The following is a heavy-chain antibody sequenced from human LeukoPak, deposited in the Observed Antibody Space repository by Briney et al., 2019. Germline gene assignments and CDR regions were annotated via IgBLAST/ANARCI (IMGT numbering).Heavy chain of an antibody. V-gene: IGHV1-58*01. CDR1: GFTFTSSV. CDR3: AADGRDGYTKPFDY. D-gene: IGHD5-24*01. CDR2: IVVGSGNT. J-gene: IGHJ4*02. Sequence: SVKVSCKASGFTFTSSVVQWVRQARGQRLEWIGWIVVGSGNTNYAQKFQERVTITRDMSTSTAYMELSSLRSEDTAVYYCAADGRDGYTKPFDYWGQGTLVTVSS.